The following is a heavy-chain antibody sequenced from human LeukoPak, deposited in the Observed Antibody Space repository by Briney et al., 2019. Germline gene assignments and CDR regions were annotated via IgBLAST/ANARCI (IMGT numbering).Heavy chain of an antibody. J-gene: IGHJ3*02. CDR2: VSYDGSNK. CDR3: ARVGSTGDAFDI. Sequence: GGSLRLSCAASGFIYSNNAMHWVRQAPGMGLEWVAVVSYDGSNKYVADSVKGRFTISRDNPKKTLSLQMNSLTTEDTAVYYCARVGSTGDAFDIWGQGTMVIVSS. CDR1: GFIYSNNA. V-gene: IGHV3-30-3*01. D-gene: IGHD3-10*01.